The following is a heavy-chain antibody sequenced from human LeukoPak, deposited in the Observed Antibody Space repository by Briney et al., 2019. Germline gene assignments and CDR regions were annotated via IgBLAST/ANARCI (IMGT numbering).Heavy chain of an antibody. CDR1: GGTFSSYA. D-gene: IGHD6-19*01. J-gene: IGHJ6*02. V-gene: IGHV1-69*13. Sequence: SVKVSCKASGGTFSSYAISWVRQAPGQGLEWIGGIIPIFGTANYAQKFQGRVTITADESTSTAYMELSSLRSEDTAVYYCARGRKMGAVAAYMYYYYGMDVWGQGTTVTVSS. CDR2: IIPIFGTA. CDR3: ARGRKMGAVAAYMYYYYGMDV.